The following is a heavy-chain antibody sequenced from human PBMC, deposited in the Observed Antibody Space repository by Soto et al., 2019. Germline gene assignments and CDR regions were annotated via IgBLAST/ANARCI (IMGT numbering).Heavy chain of an antibody. CDR3: AWAPYYDFWSGLD. D-gene: IGHD3-3*01. Sequence: GGSLRLSCAASGFTFSSYGMHWVRQAPGKGLEWVAVISYDGSNKYYADSVKGRFTISRDNSKNTLYLQMNSLRAEDTAVYYCAWAPYYDFWSGLDWGQGTLVTVSS. CDR2: ISYDGSNK. CDR1: GFTFSSYG. V-gene: IGHV3-30*03. J-gene: IGHJ4*02.